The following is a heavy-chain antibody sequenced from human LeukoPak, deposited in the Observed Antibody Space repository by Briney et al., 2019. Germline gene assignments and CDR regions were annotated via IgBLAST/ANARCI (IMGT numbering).Heavy chain of an antibody. D-gene: IGHD2-2*01. V-gene: IGHV4-39*07. Sequence: SETLSLTCTVSGGSISSSSYYWGWIRQPPGKGLEWIGSIYYSGSTNYNPSLKSRVTISVDTSKNQFSLKLSSVTAADTAVYYCARRRQLPHRGPLHYWGQGTLVTVSS. CDR2: IYYSGST. J-gene: IGHJ4*02. CDR3: ARRRQLPHRGPLHY. CDR1: GGSISSSSYY.